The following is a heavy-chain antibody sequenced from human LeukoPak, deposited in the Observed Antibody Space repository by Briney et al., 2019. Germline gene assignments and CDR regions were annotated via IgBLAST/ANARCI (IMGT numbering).Heavy chain of an antibody. CDR3: VPLRFLEWLPWVY. D-gene: IGHD3-3*01. CDR1: GGSISSSSYY. Sequence: SSETLSLTCTVSGGSISSSSYYWGWIRQPPGKGLEWIGGIYYSGSTYYNPSLKSRVTISVDTSKNQFSLKLSSVTAADTAVYYCVPLRFLEWLPWVYWGQGTLVTVSS. CDR2: IYYSGST. V-gene: IGHV4-39*07. J-gene: IGHJ4*02.